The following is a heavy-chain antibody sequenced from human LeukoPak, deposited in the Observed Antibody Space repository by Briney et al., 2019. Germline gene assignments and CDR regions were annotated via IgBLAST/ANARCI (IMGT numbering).Heavy chain of an antibody. Sequence: SETLSLTCTVSGGSISSYYWSWIRQPAGKGLEWIGRIYTSGSTNYNPSLKSRVTMSVDTSKNQFSLKLSSVTAADTAVYYCARDESNSFGGWPYYMDVWGKGTTVTVSS. CDR3: ARDESNSFGGWPYYMDV. J-gene: IGHJ6*03. D-gene: IGHD6-19*01. CDR2: IYTSGST. V-gene: IGHV4-4*07. CDR1: GGSISSYY.